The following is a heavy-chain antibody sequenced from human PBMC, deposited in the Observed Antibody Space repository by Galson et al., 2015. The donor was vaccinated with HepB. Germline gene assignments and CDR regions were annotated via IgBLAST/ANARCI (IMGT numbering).Heavy chain of an antibody. CDR2: ISYDGSFR. D-gene: IGHD3-16*01. CDR1: GFSFSNYA. Sequence: SLRLSCASSGFSFSNYAIHWVRQAPGKGLEWMAVISYDGSFRYYSDSVQGRFTVSRDPSRSILYLQMNSLRVDDTAVYYCAKGAPGRIGMMINSSLWFDPWGQGTLVIVSS. CDR3: AKGAPGRIGMMINSSLWFDP. J-gene: IGHJ5*02. V-gene: IGHV3-30*18.